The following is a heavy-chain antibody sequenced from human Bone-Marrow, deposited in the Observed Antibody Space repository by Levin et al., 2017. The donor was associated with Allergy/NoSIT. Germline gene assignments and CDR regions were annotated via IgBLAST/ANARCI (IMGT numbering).Heavy chain of an antibody. J-gene: IGHJ4*02. Sequence: LSGGSLRLSCAASGFTFSSYAMHWVRQTPGKGLEWVAVTSFDGTITYYPDSVKGRFSISRDNSKKTLHLRMEKLRPEDTGVYFCAKDDYSSTYLPYSWGQGTLVTVSS. CDR1: GFTFSSYA. CDR2: TSFDGTIT. D-gene: IGHD6-19*01. CDR3: AKDDYSSTYLPYS. V-gene: IGHV3-30*04.